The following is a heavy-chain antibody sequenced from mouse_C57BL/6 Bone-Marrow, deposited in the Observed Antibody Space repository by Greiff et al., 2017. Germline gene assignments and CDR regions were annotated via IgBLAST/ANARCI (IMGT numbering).Heavy chain of an antibody. CDR1: GYTFTSYW. CDR2: IYPGSGST. Sequence: QVQLQQPGAELVKPGASVKMSCKASGYTFTSYWITWVKQRPGQGLEWIGDIYPGSGSTNYNEKFKSKATLTVDTSSSTAYMQLSSLTSEDSAVYDGARGGTFITAVVGAYWGQGTLFTVS. CDR3: ARGGTFITAVVGAY. J-gene: IGHJ3*01. D-gene: IGHD1-1*01. V-gene: IGHV1-55*01.